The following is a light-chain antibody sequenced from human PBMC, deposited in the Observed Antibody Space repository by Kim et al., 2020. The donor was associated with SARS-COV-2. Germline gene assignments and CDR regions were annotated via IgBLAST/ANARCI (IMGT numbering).Light chain of an antibody. CDR3: QPWDSDTVL. V-gene: IGLV3-1*01. J-gene: IGLJ2*01. CDR1: KLGSKF. Sequence: SYELTQPPSVSVSPGQTATITCSGDKLGSKFVHWYQRRSGQSPVLVMYQDNKRPSGIPERFSGSNSGNTATLTISGSQAMDEADYYCQPWDSDTVLFGGG. CDR2: QDN.